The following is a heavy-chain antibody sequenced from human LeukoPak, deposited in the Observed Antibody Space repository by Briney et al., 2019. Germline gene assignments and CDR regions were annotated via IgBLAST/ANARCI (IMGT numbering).Heavy chain of an antibody. CDR2: ISYDGSNK. CDR1: GFTFSSYG. Sequence: GGSLRLSCAASGFTFSSYGMHWVRQAPGKGLEWVAVISYDGSNKYYADSVKGRFTISRDNSKNTLYLQMNSLRAEDTAVYYCAKCGYSGYALDYFDYWGQGTLVSVSS. CDR3: AKCGYSGYALDYFDY. J-gene: IGHJ4*02. V-gene: IGHV3-30*18. D-gene: IGHD5-12*01.